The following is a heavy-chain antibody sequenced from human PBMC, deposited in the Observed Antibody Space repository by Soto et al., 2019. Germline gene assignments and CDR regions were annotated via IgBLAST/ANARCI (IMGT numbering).Heavy chain of an antibody. D-gene: IGHD4-4*01. CDR2: IYWDDDK. V-gene: IGHV2-5*02. CDR3: ARTDYSNYPPDS. Sequence: QITLKESGPTLVKPTQTLTLTCTFSGFSLSTRGVGVGWIRQPPGKALEWLAVIYWDDDKRYSPSLQSRLTTXKXXSTNDVVLTLTNMDPVDTATYFCARTDYSNYPPDSCGQGTLVTVSS. J-gene: IGHJ4*02. CDR1: GFSLSTRGVG.